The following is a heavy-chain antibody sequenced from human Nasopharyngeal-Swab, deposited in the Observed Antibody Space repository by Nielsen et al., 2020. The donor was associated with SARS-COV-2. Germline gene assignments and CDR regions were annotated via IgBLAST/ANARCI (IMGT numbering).Heavy chain of an antibody. CDR3: ARGLPLSYDSSGAMDY. Sequence: SETLSLTCTVSGGSISSYYWSWIRQLAGKGLEWIGRIYTSGSTNYNPSLKSRVTMSVDTSKNQFSLKLSSVTAADTAVYYCARGLPLSYDSSGAMDYWGQGTLVTVSS. V-gene: IGHV4-4*07. CDR1: GGSISSYY. D-gene: IGHD3-22*01. CDR2: IYTSGST. J-gene: IGHJ4*02.